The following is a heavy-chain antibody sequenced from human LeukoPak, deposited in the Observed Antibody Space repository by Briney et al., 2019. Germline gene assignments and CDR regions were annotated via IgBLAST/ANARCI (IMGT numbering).Heavy chain of an antibody. CDR2: IKQDGSEK. V-gene: IGHV3-7*01. J-gene: IGHJ4*02. CDR1: GFTFSTYW. D-gene: IGHD3-3*01. CDR3: ASRAHFWSGPGG. Sequence: GGSLRLSCAASGFTFSTYWMSWVRQAPGKGLEWVANIKQDGSEKYYMDSVKGRFTISRDNAKNSLFLQMNGLRAEDTAVYYCASRAHFWSGPGGWGQGTLVTVSS.